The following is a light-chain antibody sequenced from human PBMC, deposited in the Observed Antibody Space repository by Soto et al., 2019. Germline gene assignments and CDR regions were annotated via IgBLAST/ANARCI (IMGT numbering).Light chain of an antibody. CDR3: QQYNSYPWT. CDR1: QSISIY. Sequence: DIQMAHSPSALSESVGDSVPITYRASQSISIYLAWYQQKPGKAPKLLIYEASSLESGVPSRFSCSGSGTEFTLTISSLQPDDVVTYYSQQYNSYPWTFGQGTKVDI. J-gene: IGKJ1*01. CDR2: EAS. V-gene: IGKV1-5*03.